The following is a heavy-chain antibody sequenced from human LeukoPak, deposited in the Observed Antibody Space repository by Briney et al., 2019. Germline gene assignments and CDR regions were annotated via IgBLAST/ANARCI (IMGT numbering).Heavy chain of an antibody. V-gene: IGHV3-23*01. CDR1: GFTVNTYT. CDR2: ISNSGGSK. D-gene: IGHD1-1*01. CDR3: AKGLERESRLDS. Sequence: SMRLSCAASGFTVNTYTLYLLRQEPGQGLNRASGISNSGGSKYYTDSVKFRLTISSNNSKNTLYLQMNILKAEDTARNYFAKGLERESRLDSWGQGTLVTVSS. J-gene: IGHJ4*02.